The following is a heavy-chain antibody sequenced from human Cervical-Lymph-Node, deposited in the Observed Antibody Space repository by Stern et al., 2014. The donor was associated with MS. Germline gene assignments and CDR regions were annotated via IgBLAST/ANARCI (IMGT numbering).Heavy chain of an antibody. V-gene: IGHV3-7*01. D-gene: IGHD2-2*01. Sequence: VQLMQSGGVLVQPGGSLKLSCAASGFTFSRYWMTWVRQAPGKGLEWVANIKEDGSEQYYVDSVKGRFTMSRDNAKNSLYLQMNSLRAEDTAVYYCARRVLVAMGGYPKTLDVWGRGTTGTVSS. J-gene: IGHJ6*02. CDR3: ARRVLVAMGGYPKTLDV. CDR2: IKEDGSEQ. CDR1: GFTFSRYW.